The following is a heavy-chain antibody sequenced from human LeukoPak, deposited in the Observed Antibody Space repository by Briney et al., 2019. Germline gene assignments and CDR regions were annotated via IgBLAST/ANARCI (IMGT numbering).Heavy chain of an antibody. V-gene: IGHV4-59*12. J-gene: IGHJ4*02. CDR3: ARDSSGYHYFDY. Sequence: SETLSLTCTVSGGSISRYYWSWIRQPPGKGLEWIGYIYYSGSTNYNPSLKSRVTISVDTSKNQFSLKLSSVTAADTAVYYCARDSSGYHYFDYWGQGTLVTVSS. D-gene: IGHD3-22*01. CDR2: IYYSGST. CDR1: GGSISRYY.